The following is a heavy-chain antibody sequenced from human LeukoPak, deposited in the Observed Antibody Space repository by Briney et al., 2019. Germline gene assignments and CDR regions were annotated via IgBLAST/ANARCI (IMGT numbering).Heavy chain of an antibody. Sequence: SVKVSCKASGGTFSSYAISWVRQAPGQGLEWMGGIIPIFGTAIYAQKFQGRVTITADESTSTAYMELSSLRSEDTAVYYCAIRGPYSSGWYSMDYWGQGTLVTVSS. CDR2: IIPIFGTA. V-gene: IGHV1-69*01. CDR1: GGTFSSYA. D-gene: IGHD6-19*01. J-gene: IGHJ4*02. CDR3: AIRGPYSSGWYSMDY.